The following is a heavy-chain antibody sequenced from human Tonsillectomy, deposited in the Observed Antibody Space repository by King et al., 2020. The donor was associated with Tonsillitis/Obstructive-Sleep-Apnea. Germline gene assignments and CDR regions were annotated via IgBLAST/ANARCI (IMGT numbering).Heavy chain of an antibody. V-gene: IGHV5-10-1*01. Sequence: QLVQSGAEVKKPGESLRISCKGSGYSFTSYWISWVRQMPGKGLEWMGRIDPSDSYTNYSPSFQGHVTISADKSISTAYLQWSSLKASDTALYYCASGEGNYGVFDYWGQGTLVTVSS. D-gene: IGHD4-11*01. CDR3: ASGEGNYGVFDY. CDR2: IDPSDSYT. CDR1: GYSFTSYW. J-gene: IGHJ4*02.